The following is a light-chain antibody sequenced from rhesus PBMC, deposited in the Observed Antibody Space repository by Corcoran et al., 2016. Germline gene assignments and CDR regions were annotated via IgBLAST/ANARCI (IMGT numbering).Light chain of an antibody. CDR2: EVS. CDR1: QRLLDSEDGNTY. CDR3: MQALEFPRT. Sequence: DIVMTQTPLSLPVTPGEPASISCRSSQRLLDSEDGNTYLDWYLQKPGQSPQLLIYEVSNRASGVPARFSGSGSNTDFTLKVSRVEAEGVGVYYGMQALEFPRTFGQGTKVEIK. V-gene: IGKV2-104*02. J-gene: IGKJ1*01.